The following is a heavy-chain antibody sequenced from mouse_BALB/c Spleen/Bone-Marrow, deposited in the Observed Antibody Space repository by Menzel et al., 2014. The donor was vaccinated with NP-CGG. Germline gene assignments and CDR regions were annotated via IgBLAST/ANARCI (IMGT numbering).Heavy chain of an antibody. J-gene: IGHJ3*01. CDR3: ERLGYYEGFAY. Sequence: EVQLVESGGGLVQPGGSLKLSCAASGFDFSGFWMGWGRQAPGKGLEWIGEINPDSSTINYTPSLKDRFIISTDNAKNTLYLQMSKVRSEDTALYYCERLGYYEGFAYWGQGTLVTVSA. V-gene: IGHV4-1*02. CDR1: GFDFSGFW. CDR2: INPDSSTI. D-gene: IGHD2-3*01.